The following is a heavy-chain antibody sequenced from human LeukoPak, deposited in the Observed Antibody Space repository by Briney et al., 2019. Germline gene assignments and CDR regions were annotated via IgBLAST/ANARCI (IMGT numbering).Heavy chain of an antibody. J-gene: IGHJ4*02. CDR1: GFNFRSYA. CDR3: AKGEGQQLGHFDY. V-gene: IGHV3-23*05. CDR2: IGSSGSNT. D-gene: IGHD6-13*01. Sequence: GGSLTLSCAASGFNFRSYAMSWVRQAPGKGLEWVSAIGSSGSNTYYADSVKGRFTISRDNSKNTLYLQMNSLRAEDTAVYYCAKGEGQQLGHFDYWGQGTLVTVSS.